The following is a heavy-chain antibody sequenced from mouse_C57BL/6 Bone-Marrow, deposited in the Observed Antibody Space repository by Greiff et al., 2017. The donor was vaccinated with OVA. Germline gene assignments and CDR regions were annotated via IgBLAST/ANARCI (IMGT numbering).Heavy chain of an antibody. CDR2: ISYDGSN. CDR3: ARGGFITRYFDY. J-gene: IGHJ2*01. Sequence: EVKLMESGPGLVKPSQSLSLTCSVTGYSITSGYYWNWIRQFPGNKLEWMGYISYDGSNNYNPSLKNRISITRATSKNQFFLKLNSVTTEDTATYYCARGGFITRYFDYWGQGTTLTVSS. V-gene: IGHV3-6*01. CDR1: GYSITSGYY. D-gene: IGHD1-1*01.